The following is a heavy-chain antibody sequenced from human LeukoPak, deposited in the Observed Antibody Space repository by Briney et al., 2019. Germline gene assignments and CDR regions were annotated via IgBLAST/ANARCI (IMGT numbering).Heavy chain of an antibody. CDR3: TRGQKTLDAFDL. CDR1: GFTFSSYA. V-gene: IGHV3-30*04. CDR2: MPFDGSKK. Sequence: PGRSLRLSCAASGFTFSSYAMHWVRQAPGKGLEWVALMPFDGSKKYYADSVKGRFTMSRDDSRATLYLQMNSLRADDTAVYHCTRGQKTLDAFDLWGQGTMVTVSA. J-gene: IGHJ3*01.